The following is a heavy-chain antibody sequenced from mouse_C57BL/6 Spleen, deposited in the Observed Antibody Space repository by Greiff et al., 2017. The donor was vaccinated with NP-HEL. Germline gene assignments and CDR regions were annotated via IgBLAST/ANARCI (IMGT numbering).Heavy chain of an antibody. J-gene: IGHJ3*01. D-gene: IGHD4-1*01. Sequence: QVQLQQSGPGLVQPSQCLSITCTVSGFSLTSYGVHWVRQSPGKGLEWLGVIWSGGSKDYNAAFISRLSISKDNSKSQVFFKMNSLQADDTAIYYCARNSELTGQAWFAYWGQGTLVSVSA. CDR1: GFSLTSYG. CDR2: IWSGGSK. CDR3: ARNSELTGQAWFAY. V-gene: IGHV2-2*01.